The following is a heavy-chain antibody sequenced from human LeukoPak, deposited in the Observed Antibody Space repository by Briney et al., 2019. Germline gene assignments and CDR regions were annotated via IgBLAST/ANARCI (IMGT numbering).Heavy chain of an antibody. J-gene: IGHJ1*01. CDR2: ISYDGSNK. D-gene: IGHD6-13*01. CDR1: GFTFSSYA. CDR3: ATGIAAAGTPAEYFQH. V-gene: IGHV3-30-3*01. Sequence: PGRSLRLSCAASGFTFSSYAMHWVRQAPGKGLEWVAVISYDGSNKYYADSVKGRYTISRDNSKNTLYLQMNSLRAEGTAVYYCATGIAAAGTPAEYFQHWGQGTLVTVSS.